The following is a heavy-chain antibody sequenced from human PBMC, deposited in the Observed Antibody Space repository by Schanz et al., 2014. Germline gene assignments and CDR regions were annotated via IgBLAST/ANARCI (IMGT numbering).Heavy chain of an antibody. Sequence: QAQLMESGGGVVQPGTSLILSCSVSGFSLNTYGIHWFRQPAGKGLEWVAVIWNNGVTKYYADSVRGRFTMSRDNSKNTLYLQMNSLRAEDTAVYYCAKEPSHGDYDYYFDYWGQGTLVTVSS. D-gene: IGHD3-22*01. J-gene: IGHJ4*02. V-gene: IGHV3-33*06. CDR3: AKEPSHGDYDYYFDY. CDR1: GFSLNTYG. CDR2: IWNNGVTK.